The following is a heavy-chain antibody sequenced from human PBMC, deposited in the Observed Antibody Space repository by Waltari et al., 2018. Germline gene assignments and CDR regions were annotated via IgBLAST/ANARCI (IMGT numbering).Heavy chain of an antibody. CDR1: GGSFSGFY. J-gene: IGHJ5*02. CDR3: ARGLPSIVGFGELLFRFDP. CDR2: INNFGRT. D-gene: IGHD3-10*01. V-gene: IGHV4-34*01. Sequence: QVQLQQWGAGLLKPSETLSLTCAVDGGSFSGFYWSWIRQPPGKGLEWFGEINNFGRTNDNPALKSRVTISVDTSKNQFSRKMSAVTAADTASYYCARGLPSIVGFGELLFRFDPWGQGTLVTVSS.